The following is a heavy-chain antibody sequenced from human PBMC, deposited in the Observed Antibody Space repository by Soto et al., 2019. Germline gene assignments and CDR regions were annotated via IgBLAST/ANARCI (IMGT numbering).Heavy chain of an antibody. J-gene: IGHJ4*02. D-gene: IGHD1-26*01. CDR3: AKMVGATLVDY. CDR2: IHHSGST. CDR1: GASISSTSSGDW. V-gene: IGHV4-4*02. Sequence: QEQLQESGPGLVKPSGTLSLTCTVSGASISSTSSGDWWSWVRQPPGKGLEWIGEIHHSGSTNYNPSLKSRVTMSVDKSKNQFSLRLSSVTAADTAVYYCAKMVGATLVDYWGQGTLVTVSS.